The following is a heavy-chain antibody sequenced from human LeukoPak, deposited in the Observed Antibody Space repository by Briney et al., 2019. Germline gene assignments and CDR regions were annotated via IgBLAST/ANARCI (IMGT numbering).Heavy chain of an antibody. CDR1: GYTFTSYG. CDR3: ARGASSSWYREGLYYFDY. V-gene: IGHV1-18*01. D-gene: IGHD6-13*01. J-gene: IGHJ4*02. CDR2: ISAYNGNT. Sequence: GASVKVSCKASGYTFTSYGISWMRQAPGQGLEWMGWISAYNGNTNYAQKLQGRVTMTTDTSTSTAYMELRSLRSDDTAVYYCARGASSSWYREGLYYFDYWGQGTLVIVSS.